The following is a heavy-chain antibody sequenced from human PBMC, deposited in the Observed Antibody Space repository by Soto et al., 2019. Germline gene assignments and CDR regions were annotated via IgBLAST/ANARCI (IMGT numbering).Heavy chain of an antibody. CDR3: ARSQGSSTSLDIYYYYYYGMDV. Sequence: QVQLVQSGAEVKKPGSSVKVSCKASGGTFSSYAISWVRQAPGQGLEWMGGIIPISGTANYAQKFQGRVTITADESTSTAYMELSSLRSEDTAVYYCARSQGSSTSLDIYYYYYYGMDVGGQRTTVTVTS. D-gene: IGHD2-2*01. V-gene: IGHV1-69*01. J-gene: IGHJ6*02. CDR2: IIPISGTA. CDR1: GGTFSSYA.